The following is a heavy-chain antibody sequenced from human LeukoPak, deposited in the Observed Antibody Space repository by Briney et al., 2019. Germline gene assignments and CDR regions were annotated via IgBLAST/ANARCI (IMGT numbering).Heavy chain of an antibody. CDR1: GFTFSSYI. CDR2: ISYDGSNK. V-gene: IGHV3-30*18. J-gene: IGHJ6*02. CDR3: AKDHRYCSSTSCYPYYYYYYGMDV. Sequence: GGSLRLSSAAPGFTFSSYIMHRVRQAPGKGLERVAVISYDGSNKYYADAVKGRFTISRDNSTNTLYLQLNSLRAEDTAVYYCAKDHRYCSSTSCYPYYYYYYGMDVWGQGTTVTVSS. D-gene: IGHD2-2*01.